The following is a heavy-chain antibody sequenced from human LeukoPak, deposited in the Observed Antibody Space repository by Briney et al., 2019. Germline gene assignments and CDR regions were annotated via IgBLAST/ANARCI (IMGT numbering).Heavy chain of an antibody. CDR3: ARKAVTGSGPAHFDY. D-gene: IGHD6-19*01. Sequence: PGGSLSLSCAASGFTFITYGIHWVRQAPGKGLEWVAVISYGDGRAKFYADSVKGRFTISRDNSKNTLYLQMNSLSAEDTAVYYCARKAVTGSGPAHFDYWGQGTLVTVSS. J-gene: IGHJ4*02. CDR1: GFTFITYG. CDR2: ISYGDGRAK. V-gene: IGHV3-30*03.